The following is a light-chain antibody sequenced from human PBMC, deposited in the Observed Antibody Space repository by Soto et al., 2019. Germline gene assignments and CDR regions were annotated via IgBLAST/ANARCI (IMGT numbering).Light chain of an antibody. CDR3: QQCNSYSRT. CDR2: KAS. V-gene: IGKV1-5*03. J-gene: IGKJ1*01. CDR1: QSINSC. Sequence: DIQMTQSPSTLSASVGDRVTITCRASQSINSCLAWYQQKPGKAPKLLIYKASSLESGVPSRFSGSGSGTEFTLTISSLQPDDFATYYCQQCNSYSRTFGQGPRWKSN.